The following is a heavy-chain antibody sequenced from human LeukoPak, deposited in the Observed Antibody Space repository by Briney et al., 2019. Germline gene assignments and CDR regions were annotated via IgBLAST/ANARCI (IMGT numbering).Heavy chain of an antibody. CDR1: GFTFSDYY. D-gene: IGHD3-3*01. J-gene: IGHJ6*03. CDR2: ISSSGSTI. Sequence: GGSLRLSCAASGFTFSDYYMSWIRQAPGKGLEWVSYISSSGSTIYYADSVKGRFTISRDNAKNSRYLQMNSLRAEDTAVYYCARVPISYYYMDVWGKGTTVTVSS. V-gene: IGHV3-11*01. CDR3: ARVPISYYYMDV.